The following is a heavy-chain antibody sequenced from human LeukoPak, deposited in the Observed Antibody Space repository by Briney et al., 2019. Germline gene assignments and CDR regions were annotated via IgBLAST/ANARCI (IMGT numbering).Heavy chain of an antibody. CDR2: INPSGGST. J-gene: IGHJ4*02. Sequence: SVKVSCKASGGTFSSYAISWVRQAPGQGLEWMGTINPSGGSTSYAQKFQGRVTMTRDTSTSTVYMELSSLRSEDTAVYYCARDARYSGYPRWLSYWGQGTLVTVSS. CDR3: ARDARYSGYPRWLSY. D-gene: IGHD5-12*01. CDR1: GGTFSSYA. V-gene: IGHV1-46*01.